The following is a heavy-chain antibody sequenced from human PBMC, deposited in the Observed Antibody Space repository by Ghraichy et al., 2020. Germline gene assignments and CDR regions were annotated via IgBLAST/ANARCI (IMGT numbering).Heavy chain of an antibody. CDR2: ISSSSSTI. D-gene: IGHD1-26*01. J-gene: IGHJ4*02. Sequence: ETLSLTCAASGFTFSSYSMNWVRQAPGKGLEWVSYISSSSSTIYYADSVKGQFTISRDNAKNSLYLQMNSLRDEDTAVYYCAREPHSGSYPYYFDYWGQGTLVTVSS. CDR3: AREPHSGSYPYYFDY. V-gene: IGHV3-48*02. CDR1: GFTFSSYS.